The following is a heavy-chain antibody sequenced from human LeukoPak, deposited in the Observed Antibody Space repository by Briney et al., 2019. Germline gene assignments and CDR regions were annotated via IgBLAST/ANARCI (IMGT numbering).Heavy chain of an antibody. CDR2: IKQDGSEK. V-gene: IGHV3-7*02. Sequence: PGGSLRLSRAASGFTFSSYWMSSVRQAPGKGLEWVANIKQDGSEKYYVDSVKGRFTISRDNAKNSLYLQMNSLRAEDTAVYYCATSSGDYLFDYWGQGTLVTVSS. D-gene: IGHD4-17*01. J-gene: IGHJ4*02. CDR3: ATSSGDYLFDY. CDR1: GFTFSSYW.